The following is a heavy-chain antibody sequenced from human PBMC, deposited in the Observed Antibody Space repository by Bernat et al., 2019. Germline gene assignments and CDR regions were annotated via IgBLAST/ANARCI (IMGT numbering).Heavy chain of an antibody. D-gene: IGHD3-22*01. CDR2: IYHSGST. V-gene: IGHV4-30-2*01. Sequence: QLQLQESGPGLVKPSQTLSLTCAVSGGSISSGGYSWSWIRQPPGKGLEWIGYIYHSGSTYYNPSPKSRVTISVDRSKNQFSLKLSSVTAADTAVYYCARVRNDSSGYFVYYFDYWGQGTLVSVSS. CDR1: GGSISSGGYS. CDR3: ARVRNDSSGYFVYYFDY. J-gene: IGHJ4*02.